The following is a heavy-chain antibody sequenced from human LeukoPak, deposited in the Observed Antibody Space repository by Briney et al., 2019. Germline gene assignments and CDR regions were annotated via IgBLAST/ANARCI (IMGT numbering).Heavy chain of an antibody. Sequence: PSETLSLTCTVSGGTIIGHWWSWIRQPPGNGLEWIGDIFYSGGSTNYNPSLKSRLTMSLDTSKNQFSLKLTSVTAADTAMYYCARRNTADASIDFWGQGTLVTASS. D-gene: IGHD2/OR15-2a*01. J-gene: IGHJ4*02. CDR1: GGTIIGHW. CDR2: IFYSGGST. V-gene: IGHV4-59*08. CDR3: ARRNTADASIDF.